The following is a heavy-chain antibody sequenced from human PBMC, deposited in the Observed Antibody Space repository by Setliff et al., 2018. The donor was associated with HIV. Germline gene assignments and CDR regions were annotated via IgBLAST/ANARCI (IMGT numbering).Heavy chain of an antibody. CDR3: ARDRERGQYSRSGYFQH. D-gene: IGHD6-6*01. Sequence: SVKVSCKASGDTFSSYAISWVRQAPGQGLEWMGGIIPIFGTTNYAQKFQGRVTITADESTSTVYMELSRLKSEDTAVYYCARDRERGQYSRSGYFQHWGQGTLVTVSS. V-gene: IGHV1-69*13. J-gene: IGHJ1*01. CDR1: GDTFSSYA. CDR2: IIPIFGTT.